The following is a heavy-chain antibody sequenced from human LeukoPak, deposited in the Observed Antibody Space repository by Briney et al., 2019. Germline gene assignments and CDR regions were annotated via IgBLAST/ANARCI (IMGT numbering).Heavy chain of an antibody. V-gene: IGHV1-18*01. CDR3: ARGGEIVGATTWSDY. D-gene: IGHD1-26*01. Sequence: ASVKVSCKASGYTFTSYGISWVRQAPGPGLEWMGWISAYNGNTNYAQKLQGRVTMTTDTSTSTAYMELRSLRSDDTAVYYCARGGEIVGATTWSDYWGQGTLVTVSS. J-gene: IGHJ4*02. CDR1: GYTFTSYG. CDR2: ISAYNGNT.